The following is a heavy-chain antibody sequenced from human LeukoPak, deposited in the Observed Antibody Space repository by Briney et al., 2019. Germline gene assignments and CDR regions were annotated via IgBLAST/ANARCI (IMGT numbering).Heavy chain of an antibody. D-gene: IGHD4-17*01. CDR3: ARVGSGLRRVGFDY. CDR1: GYTFTGYY. CDR2: INPKSGGT. Sequence: EASVKVSCTASGYTFTGYYMHWVRQAPGQGLEWMGWINPKSGGTNYAQQFQGRVTMTRDTSISTAYMELSRLRSDDTAVYYCARVGSGLRRVGFDYWGQGTLVTVSS. J-gene: IGHJ4*02. V-gene: IGHV1-2*02.